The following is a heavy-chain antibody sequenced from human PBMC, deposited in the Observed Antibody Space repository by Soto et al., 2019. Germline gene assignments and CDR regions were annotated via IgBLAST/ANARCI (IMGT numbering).Heavy chain of an antibody. J-gene: IGHJ6*03. V-gene: IGHV1-8*01. CDR2: MNPNSGNT. CDR3: ARGPRPLYYYGSGSYYNARYYYYYYMDV. CDR1: GYTFTSYD. Sequence: ASVKVSCKASGYTFTSYDINWVRQTNGQGLEWMGWMNPNSGNTGYAQKFQGRVTMTRNTSISTAYMELSSLRSEDTAVYYCARGPRPLYYYGSGSYYNARYYYYYYMDVWGRGTTVTVSS. D-gene: IGHD3-10*01.